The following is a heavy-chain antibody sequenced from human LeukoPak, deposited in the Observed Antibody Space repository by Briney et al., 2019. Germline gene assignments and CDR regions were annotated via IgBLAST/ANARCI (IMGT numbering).Heavy chain of an antibody. CDR3: ARGPPHDYVWGSYRYTPLWFDP. D-gene: IGHD3-16*02. CDR2: TYYRSKWYN. J-gene: IGHJ5*02. V-gene: IGHV6-1*01. Sequence: SQTLSLTCAISGDSVSSNSAAWTWIRQSPSRGLEWLGRTYYRSKWYNDYAVSVKSRITINPDTSKNQFSLQLNSVTPEDTAVYYCARGPPHDYVWGSYRYTPLWFDPWGQGTLVTVSS. CDR1: GDSVSSNSAA.